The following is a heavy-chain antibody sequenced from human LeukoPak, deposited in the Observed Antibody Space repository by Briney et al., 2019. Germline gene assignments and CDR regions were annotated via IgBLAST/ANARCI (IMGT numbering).Heavy chain of an antibody. CDR2: INPNSDGT. D-gene: IGHD3-10*01. Sequence: ASVKVSCKASGYTFTGYYMHWVRQAPGQGLEWMGWINPNSDGTNYAQKFQGRVTMTRDTSISTAYMELSRLRSDDTAVYCCAGVFVWFGELPINWGQGTLVTVSS. CDR1: GYTFTGYY. V-gene: IGHV1-2*02. CDR3: AGVFVWFGELPIN. J-gene: IGHJ4*02.